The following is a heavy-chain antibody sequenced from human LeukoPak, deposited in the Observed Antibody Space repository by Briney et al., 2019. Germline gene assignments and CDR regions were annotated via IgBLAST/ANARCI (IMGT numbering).Heavy chain of an antibody. Sequence: PSQTLSLTCAVSGGSISSGGYSWSWIRQPPGKGLEWIGYIFYNGNTYYNPSLKSRVTISVDTSKNQFSLELASVTAADTAIYYCAKGAGGFSYYNWFDPWGQGTLVTVSS. CDR3: AKGAGGFSYYNWFDP. J-gene: IGHJ5*02. CDR1: GGSISSGGYS. CDR2: IFYNGNT. D-gene: IGHD5-18*01. V-gene: IGHV4-30-4*07.